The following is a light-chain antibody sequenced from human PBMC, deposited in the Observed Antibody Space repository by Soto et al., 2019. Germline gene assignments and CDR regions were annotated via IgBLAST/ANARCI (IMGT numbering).Light chain of an antibody. CDR1: RSVMSNS. CDR2: GAS. Sequence: EIVLTQSPGALSLSPGERATLSFGASRSVMSNSLAWYQQKPGQAPRLLIYGASSRATGVPDRFSGSGSGTDFTLTISRLEPEDFAVYHCQQYDTSPLTFGGGTKVDIK. J-gene: IGKJ4*01. CDR3: QQYDTSPLT. V-gene: IGKV3-20*01.